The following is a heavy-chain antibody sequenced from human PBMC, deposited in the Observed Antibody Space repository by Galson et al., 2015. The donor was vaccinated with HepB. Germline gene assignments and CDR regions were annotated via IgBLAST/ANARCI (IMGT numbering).Heavy chain of an antibody. CDR2: IGGTGRT. CDR3: AIGIEMVTIADY. V-gene: IGHV3-53*01. J-gene: IGHJ4*02. D-gene: IGHD5-24*01. CDR1: GFTVNSNY. Sequence: SLRLSCAASGFTVNSNYMSWVRLTPGRGLEWVSAIGGTGRTDYADSVEGRFTISRDNSKNTLYLQMNSLRAEDTAVYYCAIGIEMVTIADYWGLGT.